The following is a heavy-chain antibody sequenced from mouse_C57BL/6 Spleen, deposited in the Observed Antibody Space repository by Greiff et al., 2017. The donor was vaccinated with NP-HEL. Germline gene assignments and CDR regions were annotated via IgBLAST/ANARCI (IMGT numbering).Heavy chain of an antibody. CDR2: ISDGGSYT. Sequence: EVKLVESGGGLVKPGGSLKLSCAASGFTFSSYAMSWVRQTPEKRLEWVATISDGGSYTYYPDNVKGRFTISRDNAKNNLYLQMSHLKSEDTAMYYCAREGLRPWFAYWGQGTLVTVSA. CDR3: AREGLRPWFAY. V-gene: IGHV5-4*01. CDR1: GFTFSSYA. D-gene: IGHD2-4*01. J-gene: IGHJ3*01.